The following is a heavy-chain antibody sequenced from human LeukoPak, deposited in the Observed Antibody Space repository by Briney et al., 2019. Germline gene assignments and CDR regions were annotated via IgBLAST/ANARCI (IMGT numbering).Heavy chain of an antibody. D-gene: IGHD3-10*01. Sequence: PGGSLRLSCAASGFTFSSYSMNWVRQAPGKGLEWVSSISSSSSYIYYADSVKGRFTISRDNAKNSLYLQMNSLRAEDTAVYYCARDHDMVRGVPLDYWGQGTLATVSS. CDR1: GFTFSSYS. V-gene: IGHV3-21*01. CDR3: ARDHDMVRGVPLDY. J-gene: IGHJ4*02. CDR2: ISSSSSYI.